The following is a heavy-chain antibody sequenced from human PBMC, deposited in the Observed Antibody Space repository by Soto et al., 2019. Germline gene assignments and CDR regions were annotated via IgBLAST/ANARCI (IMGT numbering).Heavy chain of an antibody. CDR2: TYYRSKWYN. CDR3: ALGICSGGSCYGGELDP. Sequence: SQTLSLTCAISGDSVSSNSAAWNWIRQSPSRGLEWLGRTYYRSKWYNDYAVSVKSRITINPDTSKNQFSLQLNSVTPEDTAVYYCALGICSGGSCYGGELDPRGQGTLVTVYS. V-gene: IGHV6-1*01. J-gene: IGHJ5*02. D-gene: IGHD2-15*01. CDR1: GDSVSSNSAA.